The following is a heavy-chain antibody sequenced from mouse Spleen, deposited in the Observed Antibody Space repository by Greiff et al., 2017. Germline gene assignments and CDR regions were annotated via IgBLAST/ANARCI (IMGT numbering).Heavy chain of an antibody. V-gene: IGHV1-59*01. CDR3: ARSGGYDGYWYFDV. J-gene: IGHJ1*01. CDR2: IDPSDSYT. CDR1: GYTFTSYW. Sequence: QVQLQQPGAELVRPGTSVKLSCKASGYTFTSYWMHWVKQRPGQGLEWIGVIDPSDSYTNYNQKFKGKATLTVDTSSSTAYMQLSSLTSEDSAVYYCARSGGYDGYWYFDVWGAGTTVTVSS. D-gene: IGHD2-2*01.